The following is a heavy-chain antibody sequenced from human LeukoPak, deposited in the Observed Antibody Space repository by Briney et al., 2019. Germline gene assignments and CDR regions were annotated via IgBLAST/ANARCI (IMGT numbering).Heavy chain of an antibody. Sequence: GASVKVSCKASGGTFSSYAISWVRQAPGQGLEWMGRINPNSGGTNYAQKFQGRVTMTRDTSISTAYMELSRLRSDDTAVYYCARDYGQGAYDFWSGYFKDYYYGMDVWGQGTTVTVSS. D-gene: IGHD3-3*01. V-gene: IGHV1-2*06. J-gene: IGHJ6*02. CDR1: GGTFSSYA. CDR2: INPNSGGT. CDR3: ARDYGQGAYDFWSGYFKDYYYGMDV.